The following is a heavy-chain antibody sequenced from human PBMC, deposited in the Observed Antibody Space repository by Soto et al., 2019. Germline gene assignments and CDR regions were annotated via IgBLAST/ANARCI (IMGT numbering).Heavy chain of an antibody. Sequence: ASVKVSCKPSGYTFSSYAISWVRQAPGQGLEWMGWISAYNDNTNYVQKLQGRVTMTTDTSTSTAYMELRSLTSDDTAVYYCAKNGQPPYYYYGLDVWGQGTKVTVSS. CDR3: AKNGQPPYYYYGLDV. CDR2: ISAYNDNT. J-gene: IGHJ6*02. V-gene: IGHV1-18*01. D-gene: IGHD2-8*01. CDR1: GYTFSSYA.